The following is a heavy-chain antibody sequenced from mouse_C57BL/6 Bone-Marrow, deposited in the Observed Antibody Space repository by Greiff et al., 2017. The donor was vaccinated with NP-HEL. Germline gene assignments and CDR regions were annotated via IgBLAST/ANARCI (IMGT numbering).Heavy chain of an antibody. CDR2: ISSGGSYT. V-gene: IGHV5-6*01. D-gene: IGHD2-10*01. CDR1: GFTFSSYG. CDR3: ARSYYGNSFAY. Sequence: DVQLQESGGDLVKPGGSLKLSCAASGFTFSSYGMSWVRQTPDKRLEWVATISSGGSYTYYPDSVKGRFTISRDNAKNTLYLQMSSLKSEDTAMYYCARSYYGNSFAYWGQGTLVTVSA. J-gene: IGHJ3*01.